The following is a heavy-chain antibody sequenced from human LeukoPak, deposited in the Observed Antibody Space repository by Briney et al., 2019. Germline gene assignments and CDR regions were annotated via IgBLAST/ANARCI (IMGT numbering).Heavy chain of an antibody. D-gene: IGHD3-10*01. CDR3: ARLGMVRGVTHFDY. CDR1: GYTFTGYY. CDR2: INPNSGGT. Sequence: ASVKVSCKASGYTFTGYYMHWVRQAPGQGLEWMGWINPNSGGTNYAQKFQGRVTMTRDTSISTAYMELSRLRSDDTAVYYCARLGMVRGVTHFDYWGQGTLVIVSS. J-gene: IGHJ4*02. V-gene: IGHV1-2*02.